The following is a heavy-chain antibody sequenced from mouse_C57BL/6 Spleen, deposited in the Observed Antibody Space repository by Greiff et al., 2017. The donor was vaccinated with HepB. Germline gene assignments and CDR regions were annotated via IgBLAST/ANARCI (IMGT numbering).Heavy chain of an antibody. D-gene: IGHD1-1*01. CDR1: GFTFSSYG. J-gene: IGHJ2*01. CDR3: ARHHTVVAYYFDY. V-gene: IGHV5-6*01. CDR2: ISSGGSYT. Sequence: VHLVESGGDLVKPGGSLKLSCAASGFTFSSYGMSWVRQTPDKRLEWVATISSGGSYTYYPDSVKGRFTISRDNAKNTLYLQMSSLKSEDTAMYYCARHHTVVAYYFDYWGQGTTLTVSS.